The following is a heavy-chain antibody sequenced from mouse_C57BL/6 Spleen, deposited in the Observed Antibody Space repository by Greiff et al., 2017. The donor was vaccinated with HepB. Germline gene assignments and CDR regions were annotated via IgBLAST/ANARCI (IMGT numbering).Heavy chain of an antibody. CDR1: GYTFTSYW. D-gene: IGHD3-2*02. CDR2: IDPYDSYT. Sequence: QVQLQQPGAELVRPGTSVKLSCKASGYTFTSYWMHWVKQRPGQGLEWIGVIDPYDSYTNYNQKFKGKATLTVDTSSSTAYMQLSSLTSEDSAVYYCAREEISGGYWGQGTTLTVSS. J-gene: IGHJ2*01. V-gene: IGHV1-59*01. CDR3: AREEISGGY.